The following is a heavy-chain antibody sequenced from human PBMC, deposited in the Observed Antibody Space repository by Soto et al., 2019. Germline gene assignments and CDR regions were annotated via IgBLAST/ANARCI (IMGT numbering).Heavy chain of an antibody. Sequence: SLRLSCSASGFDFRRYWMTWVRQARGKGLEWVANIKTDGTETHYSGSVEGRLSISRDNSKNSLYLQMYAPRVDDTAVYYCARLSAPLGTDKFDHWGQGALVTVSS. CDR1: GFDFRRYW. V-gene: IGHV3-7*01. CDR2: IKTDGTET. J-gene: IGHJ4*02. CDR3: ARLSAPLGTDKFDH. D-gene: IGHD1-26*01.